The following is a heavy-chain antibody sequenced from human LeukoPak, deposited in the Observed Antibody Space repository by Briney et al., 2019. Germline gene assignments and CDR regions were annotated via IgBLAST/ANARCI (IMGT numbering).Heavy chain of an antibody. J-gene: IGHJ6*04. V-gene: IGHV4-59*01. D-gene: IGHD2-2*01. CDR2: IYYSGST. Sequence: SETLSLTCTVSGGSISSYYWSWIRQPPGKGLEWLGYIYYSGSTNYNPSLKSRVTISVDTSKNQFSLKLSSVTAADTAVYYCARDRIVVVPAATYYYGMDVWGKGTTVTVSS. CDR1: GGSISSYY. CDR3: ARDRIVVVPAATYYYGMDV.